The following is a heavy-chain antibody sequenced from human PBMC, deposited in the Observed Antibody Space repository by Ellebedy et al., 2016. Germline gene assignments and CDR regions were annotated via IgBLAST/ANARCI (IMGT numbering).Heavy chain of an antibody. D-gene: IGHD6-19*01. V-gene: IGHV4-59*08. J-gene: IGHJ5*02. Sequence: SETLSLTCTVSGGSISSYYWSWIRQPPGKGLEWIGYIHYSGSTNYNPSLKGRVTISVDTSKNQFSLKLTSVTAADTAVYYCARQAISGWKNWFDPWGQGTLVTVSS. CDR1: GGSISSYY. CDR3: ARQAISGWKNWFDP. CDR2: IHYSGST.